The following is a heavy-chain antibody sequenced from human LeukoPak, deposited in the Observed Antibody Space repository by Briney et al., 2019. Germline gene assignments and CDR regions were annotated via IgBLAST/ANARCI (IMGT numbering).Heavy chain of an antibody. V-gene: IGHV3-30*18. CDR1: GFTFSSYG. D-gene: IGHD3-10*01. CDR2: ISYDGSNK. J-gene: IGHJ6*04. CDR3: AKNHYYGSGSYYYYYGMDV. Sequence: PGGSQRLSCAASGFTFSSYGMHWVRQAPGKGLEWVAVISYDGSNKYYADSVKGRFTISRDNSKNTLYLQMNSLRAEDTAVYYCAKNHYYGSGSYYYYYGMDVWGKGTTVTVSS.